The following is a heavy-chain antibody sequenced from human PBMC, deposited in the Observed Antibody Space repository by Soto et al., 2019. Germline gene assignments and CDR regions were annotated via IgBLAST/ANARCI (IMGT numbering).Heavy chain of an antibody. Sequence: QVQLVESGGGVVQPGNSLRLSCAASGFTFSSYGMHWVRQAPGKGLEWVAVIWYDGSNKYYADSVKGRFTISRDNSKNSLYLQMNSLRAEDTAVYYCARVISSGWYGGGYWGQGTLVTVSS. V-gene: IGHV3-33*01. D-gene: IGHD6-19*01. CDR2: IWYDGSNK. CDR1: GFTFSSYG. CDR3: ARVISSGWYGGGY. J-gene: IGHJ4*02.